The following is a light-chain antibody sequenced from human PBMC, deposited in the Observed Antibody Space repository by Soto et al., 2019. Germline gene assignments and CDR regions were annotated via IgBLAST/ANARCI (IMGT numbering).Light chain of an antibody. J-gene: IGKJ1*01. V-gene: IGKV3-11*01. CDR3: QQRSNWPPWT. CDR1: QSVSSY. Sequence: EIVLTQSPATLSVSPGERATLSCRAGQSVSSYLAWYQHKPGQAPRLLIYDASNRATGLPARFSGCGSGTDFTLTISSLVPEDFAVYYCQQRSNWPPWTFGQGTKLDIK. CDR2: DAS.